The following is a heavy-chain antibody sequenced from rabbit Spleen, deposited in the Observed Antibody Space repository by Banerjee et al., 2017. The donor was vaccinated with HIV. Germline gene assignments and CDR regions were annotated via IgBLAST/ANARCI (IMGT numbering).Heavy chain of an antibody. Sequence: QEQLEESGGDLVKPEGSLTLTCTASGFSFSRNYYMCWVRQAPGKGLECIACIYPDSSGSTYYASWAKGRFTISKTSSTTVTLQMTSLTAADTATYFCARGTGSGGGGHDLWGPGTLVTVS. CDR2: IYPDSSGST. V-gene: IGHV1S45*01. J-gene: IGHJ4*01. D-gene: IGHD1-1*01. CDR1: GFSFSRNYY. CDR3: ARGTGSGGGGHDL.